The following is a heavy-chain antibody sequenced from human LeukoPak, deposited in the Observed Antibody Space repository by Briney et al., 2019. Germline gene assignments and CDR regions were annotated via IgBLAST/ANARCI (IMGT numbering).Heavy chain of an antibody. D-gene: IGHD4-17*01. CDR2: ISSSSSYI. CDR1: GFTFSSYS. V-gene: IGHV3-21*01. CDR3: ARLRQLRRYFDY. J-gene: IGHJ4*02. Sequence: GGSLRLSCAASGFTFSSYSMNWVRQAPGKGLEWVSSISSSSSYIYYADSVKGRFTISRDNAKNSLYLQMNSLRAEDTAVYYCARLRQLRRYFDYWGQGTLVTVSS.